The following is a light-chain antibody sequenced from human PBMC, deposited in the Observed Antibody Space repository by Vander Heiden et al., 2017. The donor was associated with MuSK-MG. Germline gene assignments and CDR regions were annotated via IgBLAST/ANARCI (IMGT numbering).Light chain of an antibody. V-gene: IGLV1-40*01. CDR1: SSNIGAVYV. J-gene: IGLJ1*01. CDR3: LSYDSSLSGYV. Sequence: QAVLTQPHPLSGAPGQRVTIYCTGSSSNIGAVYVVLYYQQLPGTAPKLLIYGTCSRPSRVPDRFSGSKSGTSASLAITGLQAEDRADYYCLSYDSSLSGYVFGTGTKVTVL. CDR2: GTC.